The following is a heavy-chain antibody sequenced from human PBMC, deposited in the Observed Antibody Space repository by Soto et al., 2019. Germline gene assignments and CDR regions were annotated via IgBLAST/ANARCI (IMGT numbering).Heavy chain of an antibody. CDR3: AKGGYSGGSCYSFDY. D-gene: IGHD2-15*01. Sequence: EVQLLESGGDLVQPGGSLRLSCAVSGFTFSNYAMSWVRQAPGKGLEWVSTISGGGSAAYYADSVKGRFTISRDNSRNTLYLQMKSLRAEDTAVYYCAKGGYSGGSCYSFDYWGQGTLVTVSS. CDR1: GFTFSNYA. V-gene: IGHV3-23*01. J-gene: IGHJ4*02. CDR2: ISGGGSAA.